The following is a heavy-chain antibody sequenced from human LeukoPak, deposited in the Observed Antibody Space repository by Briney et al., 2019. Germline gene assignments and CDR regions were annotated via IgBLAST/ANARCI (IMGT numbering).Heavy chain of an antibody. CDR3: ARDRGQSYFDY. D-gene: IGHD3-10*01. CDR1: GFTFRNYG. V-gene: IGHV3-33*01. Sequence: PGGSLRPSCATSGFTFRNYGMHWVRQAPGKGLEWVAIIYYDGSNQYYADSVRGRFTISRDNSKNTLYLQLNSLRAEDTAMYYCARDRGQSYFDYWGQGTLVTVSS. J-gene: IGHJ4*02. CDR2: IYYDGSNQ.